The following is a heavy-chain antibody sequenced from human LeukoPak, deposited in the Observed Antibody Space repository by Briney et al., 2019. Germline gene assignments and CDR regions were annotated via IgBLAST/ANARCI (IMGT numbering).Heavy chain of an antibody. D-gene: IGHD6-13*01. Sequence: GGSLRLSCAASGFTFRSYWMSWVRQAPGKGLEWVANIKQDGSEKYYVDSVKGRFTISRDNAKNSLYLQMNSLRAEDTAVYFCAREGITAGADYWGQGTLLTVSS. CDR2: IKQDGSEK. CDR1: GFTFRSYW. V-gene: IGHV3-7*01. CDR3: AREGITAGADY. J-gene: IGHJ4*02.